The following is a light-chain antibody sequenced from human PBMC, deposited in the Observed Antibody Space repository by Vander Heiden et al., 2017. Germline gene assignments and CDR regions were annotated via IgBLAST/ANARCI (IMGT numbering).Light chain of an antibody. J-gene: IGKJ1*01. Sequence: DIQMTQSPSTLSASVGDRVTIPCRASQSISSWLAWYQQQPGKAPKLLIYDASNLESGVPSRFSGSGSGTEFTLTISSLQPDDFATYYCQQYNSYLWTFGQGTKVEIK. CDR2: DAS. CDR3: QQYNSYLWT. CDR1: QSISSW. V-gene: IGKV1-5*01.